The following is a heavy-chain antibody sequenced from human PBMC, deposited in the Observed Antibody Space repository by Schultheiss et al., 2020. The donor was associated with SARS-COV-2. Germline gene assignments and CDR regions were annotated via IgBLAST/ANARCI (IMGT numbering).Heavy chain of an antibody. J-gene: IGHJ4*02. V-gene: IGHV4-61*02. D-gene: IGHD3-10*02. CDR3: ARHVPGRGGVVDY. CDR2: IYTSGST. Sequence: SQTLSLTCTVSGGSISSGGYYWSWIRQPPGKGLEWIGRIYTSGSTNYNPSLKSRVTISVDTSKNQFSLKLSSVTAADTAVYYCARHVPGRGGVVDYWGQGTLVTVSS. CDR1: GGSISSGGYY.